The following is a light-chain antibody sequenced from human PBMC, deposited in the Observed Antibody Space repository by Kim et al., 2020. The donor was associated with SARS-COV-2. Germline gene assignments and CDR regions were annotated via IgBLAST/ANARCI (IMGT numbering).Light chain of an antibody. Sequence: GQPTTTACLGTSSCARAYMYVSGYQPRPGDAPIPMIYDGSRRAAGVSSHVSCSKSGKAAALTILGHEAEDEADYYCSSYTGSSTWVFGGGTQLTVL. J-gene: IGLJ3*02. CDR3: SSYTGSSTWV. CDR2: DGS. V-gene: IGLV2-14*04. CDR1: SSCARAYMY.